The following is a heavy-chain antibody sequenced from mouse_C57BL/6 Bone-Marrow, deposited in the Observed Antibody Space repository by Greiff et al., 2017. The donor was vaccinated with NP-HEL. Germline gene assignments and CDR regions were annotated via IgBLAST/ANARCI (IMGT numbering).Heavy chain of an antibody. D-gene: IGHD2-1*01. CDR2: IYPGSGST. J-gene: IGHJ1*03. Sequence: VQLQQPGAELVKPGASVKMSCKASGYTFTSYWITWVKQRPGQGLEWIGDIYPGSGSTNYNEKFKSKATLTVATSSSTAYMQLSSLTSEDSAVYYCARGNWLYWYFDVWGTGTTVTVSS. CDR3: ARGNWLYWYFDV. V-gene: IGHV1-55*01. CDR1: GYTFTSYW.